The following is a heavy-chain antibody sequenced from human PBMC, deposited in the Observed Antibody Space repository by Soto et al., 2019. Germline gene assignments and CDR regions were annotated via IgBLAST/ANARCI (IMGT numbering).Heavy chain of an antibody. CDR2: ISTSGRTT. CDR3: ARDVFQRGWYSEQFSDF. V-gene: IGHV3-11*01. Sequence: QVQLVASGGGLVKPGGSLRLSCAASGFTFSDYYMSWIRQAPGKGLECVSYISTSGRTTEYVDSVKGRFTISRDKVKNSLYLQMNSLRAGDTAVYYCARDVFQRGWYSEQFSDFWGQG. J-gene: IGHJ4*02. D-gene: IGHD6-19*01. CDR1: GFTFSDYY.